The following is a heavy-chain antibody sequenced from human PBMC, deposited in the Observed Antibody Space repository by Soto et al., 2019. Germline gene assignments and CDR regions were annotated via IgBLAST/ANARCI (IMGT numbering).Heavy chain of an antibody. CDR2: INPRNGDK. CDR3: ASGEVTRNDVLDV. J-gene: IGHJ6*02. V-gene: IGHV1-2*02. Sequence: GASVKVSCKTSGYTFVDHYLYWVRQAPGQGLEWMGWINPRNGDKKYAQKLQGRVTMTRDTTITTTYMDLSALTSDDTAVYYCASGEVTRNDVLDVWG. CDR1: GYTFVDHY. D-gene: IGHD1-1*01.